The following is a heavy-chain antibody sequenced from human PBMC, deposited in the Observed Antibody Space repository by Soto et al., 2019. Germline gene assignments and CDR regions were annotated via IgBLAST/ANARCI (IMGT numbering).Heavy chain of an antibody. V-gene: IGHV3-33*01. D-gene: IGHD3-22*01. CDR1: GFTFSSYG. CDR2: IWYDGSNK. J-gene: IGHJ4*02. Sequence: QVQLVESGGGVVQPGRSLRLSCAASGFTFSSYGMHWVRQAPGKGLGWVAVIWYDGSNKYYADSVKCRCTISRDNSKNALYQQMNSLRAEDTAVYYCAREVRIYDSSGYYVGDFDYCGQGTLVTVSS. CDR3: AREVRIYDSSGYYVGDFDY.